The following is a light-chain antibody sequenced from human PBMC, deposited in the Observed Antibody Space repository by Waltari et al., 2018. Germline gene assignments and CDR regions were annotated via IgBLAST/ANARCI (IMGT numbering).Light chain of an antibody. J-gene: IGLJ1*01. V-gene: IGLV4-69*01. Sequence: QLMLTQSPSASASLGASVNLTCILTSGHNDFAALLHQQAPEKAPRFLMKVNADGSHIRGDDIPDRFSGSSSGAERFLTISSLQSEDEADYFCQTWTAGIGVFGRGTTVSVL. CDR1: SGHNDFA. CDR3: QTWTAGIGV. CDR2: VNADGSH.